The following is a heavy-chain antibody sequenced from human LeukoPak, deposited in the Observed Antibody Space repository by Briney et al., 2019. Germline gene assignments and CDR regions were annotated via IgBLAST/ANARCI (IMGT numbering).Heavy chain of an antibody. CDR3: ARGPLRFNWYFDL. V-gene: IGHV1-69*13. CDR2: IIPIFGTT. CDR1: GGTFSSYA. Sequence: SVKVSCKASGGTFSSYAISWVRQAPGQGLEWMGGIIPIFGTTNYAQKFQGRVTITADESTSTAYMELSSLRSEDTAVYYCARGPLRFNWYFDLWGRGTLVTVSS. D-gene: IGHD3-3*01. J-gene: IGHJ2*01.